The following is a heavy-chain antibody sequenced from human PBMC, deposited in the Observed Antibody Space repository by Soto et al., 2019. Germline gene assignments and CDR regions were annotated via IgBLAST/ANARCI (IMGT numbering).Heavy chain of an antibody. CDR2: IKSKGDGGTT. CDR3: TWIDCPGDYYYYIDV. Sequence: GGSLRLSCAASGFTFSHAWMTWVRQAPGKGLEWVGRIKSKGDGGTTDYAAPVKGRFTISREDSKNTLYLQMNSLKTDDTAVYYCTWIDCPGDYYYYIDVWGKGTTFTVSS. D-gene: IGHD2-21*02. J-gene: IGHJ6*03. V-gene: IGHV3-15*01. CDR1: GFTFSHAW.